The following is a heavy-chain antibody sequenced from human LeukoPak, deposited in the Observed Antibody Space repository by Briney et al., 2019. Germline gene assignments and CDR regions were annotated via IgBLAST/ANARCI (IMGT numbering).Heavy chain of an antibody. CDR2: INPNSGGT. Sequence: ASVKVSCKASGYTFTGYYMHWVRQAPGQGLEWMGWINPNSGGTNYAQKFQGRVTMTRDTSISTAYMELSRLRSDDTAVYYCARVRAVAGTANFDYWGQGTLVTVSS. D-gene: IGHD6-19*01. V-gene: IGHV1-2*02. J-gene: IGHJ4*02. CDR3: ARVRAVAGTANFDY. CDR1: GYTFTGYY.